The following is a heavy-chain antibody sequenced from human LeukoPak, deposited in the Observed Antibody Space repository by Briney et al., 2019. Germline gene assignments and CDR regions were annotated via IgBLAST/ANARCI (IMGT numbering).Heavy chain of an antibody. CDR3: ARDGSGSGDY. D-gene: IGHD2-15*01. J-gene: IGHJ4*02. CDR1: GFTFSIYG. CDR2: ISSDSTNI. Sequence: GGSLRLSCAASGFTFSIYGMNWVRQAPGEGLEWVASISSDSTNIYYTDSVKGRFTISRDNAKNSLYLQMNTLILEDTAVYYCARDGSGSGDYWGQGTLVTVSS. V-gene: IGHV3-21*01.